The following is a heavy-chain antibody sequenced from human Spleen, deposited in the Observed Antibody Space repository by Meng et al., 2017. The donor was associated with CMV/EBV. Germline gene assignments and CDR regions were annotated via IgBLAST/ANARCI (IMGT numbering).Heavy chain of an antibody. J-gene: IGHJ6*02. D-gene: IGHD2-15*01. CDR1: GYNFTGHY. CDR3: ARVKRYCTGGSCSSTGYYGMDV. V-gene: IGHV1-2*02. Sequence: ASVKVSCKTSGYNFTGHYIHWVRQAPGQGLEWMGWINPNSGSTHYAQKFQGRVSMTGDTSITTAYMELSRLRSDDMDLYYCARVKRYCTGGSCSSTGYYGMDVWGQGTTVTVSS. CDR2: INPNSGST.